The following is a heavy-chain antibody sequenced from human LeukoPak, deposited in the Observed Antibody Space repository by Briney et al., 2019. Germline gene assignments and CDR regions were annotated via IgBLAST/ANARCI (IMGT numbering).Heavy chain of an antibody. D-gene: IGHD2-21*02. CDR3: ARQCGGDCYNVFDI. J-gene: IGHJ3*02. Sequence: ASETLSLTCTVSGGSISSSSYYWGWIRQPPGKGLEWIGSIYYSGSTYYNPSPKSRVTISVDTSKNQFSLKLSSVTAADTAVYYCARQCGGDCYNVFDIWGQGTMVTVSS. CDR2: IYYSGST. CDR1: GGSISSSSYY. V-gene: IGHV4-39*01.